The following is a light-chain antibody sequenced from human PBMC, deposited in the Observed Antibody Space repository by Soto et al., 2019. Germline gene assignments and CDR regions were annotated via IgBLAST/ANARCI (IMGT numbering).Light chain of an antibody. J-gene: IGLJ2*01. V-gene: IGLV1-44*01. CDR3: AAWDDSLNAVV. CDR2: SNN. Sequence: QSVLTQPPSASGTPGQRVTISCSGSSSNIGRNTVNWYQQLPGTAPKVLIYSNNQRPSGVPDRLSGSKSGTSASLAISGLQSEDEAGYYCAAWDDSLNAVVFGGGTKLTVL. CDR1: SSNIGRNT.